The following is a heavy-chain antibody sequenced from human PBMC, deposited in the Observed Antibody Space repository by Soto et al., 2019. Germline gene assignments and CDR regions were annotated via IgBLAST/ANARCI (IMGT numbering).Heavy chain of an antibody. V-gene: IGHV1-3*01. D-gene: IGHD4-17*01. J-gene: IGHJ6*02. CDR3: ARTNGDYARGPYYYYGMDV. CDR1: GYTFTSYA. Sequence: QVPLVQSGAEVKKPGASVKVSCKASGYTFTSYAMHWVRQAPGQRLEWMGWINAGNGNTKYSQKFQGRVTITRDTSASTAYMELSSLRSEDTAVYYCARTNGDYARGPYYYYGMDVWGQGTTVTVSS. CDR2: INAGNGNT.